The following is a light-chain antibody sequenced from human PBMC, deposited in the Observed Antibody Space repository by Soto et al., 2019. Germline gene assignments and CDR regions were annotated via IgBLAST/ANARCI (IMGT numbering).Light chain of an antibody. V-gene: IGKV3-15*01. CDR2: ATS. CDR3: QQYGDWPLT. CDR1: QSVGNN. Sequence: EIVLTQSPATLSVSPGERATLSCRASQSVGNNFAWYQQKPGQAPRLLIFATSPKATGVPARFSGSGSGTEFPLTISSLQSEGFAVYYCQQYGDWPLTFGGGAKVEIE. J-gene: IGKJ4*02.